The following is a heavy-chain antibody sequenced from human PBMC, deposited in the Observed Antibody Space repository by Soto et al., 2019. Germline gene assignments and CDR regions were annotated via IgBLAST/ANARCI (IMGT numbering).Heavy chain of an antibody. CDR2: IIDSGGST. V-gene: IGHV3-23*01. CDR3: GRRSPSWAFDI. CDR1: GFTFSSCA. Sequence: GGSLRLSCAASGFTFSSCAMGWVRQAPGKGLEWVSDIIDSGGSTYYADSVKGRFTISRDNSKNTLYLQMNSLRAEDTAVYYCGRRSPSWAFDIWGQGTMVTVSS. J-gene: IGHJ3*02. D-gene: IGHD2-15*01.